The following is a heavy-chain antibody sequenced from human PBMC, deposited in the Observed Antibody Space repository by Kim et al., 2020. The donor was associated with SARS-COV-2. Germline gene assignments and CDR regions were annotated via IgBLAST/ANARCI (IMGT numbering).Heavy chain of an antibody. D-gene: IGHD3-22*01. CDR3: ATRGGSGYYPTDDAFDI. J-gene: IGHJ3*02. Sequence: GGSLRLSCAASGFTVSSNYMSWVRQAPGKGLEWVSVIYSGGSTYYADSVKGRFTISRDNSKNTLYLQMNSLRAEDTAVYYCATRGGSGYYPTDDAFDIWGQGTMVTVSS. CDR2: IYSGGST. CDR1: GFTVSSNY. V-gene: IGHV3-53*01.